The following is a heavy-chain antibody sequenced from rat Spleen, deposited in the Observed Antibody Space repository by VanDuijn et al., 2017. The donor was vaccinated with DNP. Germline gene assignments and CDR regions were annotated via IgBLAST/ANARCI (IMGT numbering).Heavy chain of an antibody. CDR1: GFTFNNKW. D-gene: IGHD1-8*01. CDR3: VRDARDYGSYADYFDY. Sequence: EVQLVESGGGLVQPGRSMKLSCIASGFTFNNKWMTWIRLVPGKGLEWVASITSSGGSTYYPDSVKGRFTISRDNATNTLYLQMNSLRSEDTASYYCVRDARDYGSYADYFDYWGQGVMVTVSS. CDR2: ITSSGGST. V-gene: IGHV5-31*01. J-gene: IGHJ2*01.